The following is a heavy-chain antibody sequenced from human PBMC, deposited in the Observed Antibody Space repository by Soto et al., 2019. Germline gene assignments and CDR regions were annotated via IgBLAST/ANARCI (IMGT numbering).Heavy chain of an antibody. CDR3: ARTMGRRQALRYDCGVDV. CDR1: GFRVSDNY. Sequence: QVQLEESGGGLVEPGGSLRLSCAASGFRVSDNYMTWIRQAPGKGLEWVSYISSSGGYTNYADSVKGRFTISKDNAKNSMPRQMDSLRGEDTAVYLCARTMGRRQALRYDCGVDVWGQGTTFTVSS. CDR2: ISSSGGYT. D-gene: IGHD1-26*01. J-gene: IGHJ6*02. V-gene: IGHV3-11*06.